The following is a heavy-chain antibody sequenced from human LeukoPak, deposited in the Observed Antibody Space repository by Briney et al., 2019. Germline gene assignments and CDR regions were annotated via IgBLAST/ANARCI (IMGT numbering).Heavy chain of an antibody. CDR1: GFTFSSYW. CDR2: IKQDGSEK. D-gene: IGHD5-18*01. V-gene: IGHV3-7*01. J-gene: IGHJ1*01. CDR3: ARGGRDTAMVGPSHGGALFQH. Sequence: PGGSLRLPCAASGFTFSSYWMSWVRQAPGKGLEWVANIKQDGSEKYYVDSVKGRFTISRDNAKNSLYLQMNSLRAEDTAVYYCARGGRDTAMVGPSHGGALFQHWGQGTLVTVSS.